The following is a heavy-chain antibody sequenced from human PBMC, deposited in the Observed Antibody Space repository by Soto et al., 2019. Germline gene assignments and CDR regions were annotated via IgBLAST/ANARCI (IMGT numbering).Heavy chain of an antibody. Sequence: SETLSLTCAVYGGSFSGYYWSWIRQPPGKGLEWIGEINHSGSTNYNPSLKSRVTISVDTSKNQFSLKLSSVTAADTAVYYCARGDRITMVRGVLSYFDYWGQGTLVTVSS. CDR2: INHSGST. CDR3: ARGDRITMVRGVLSYFDY. V-gene: IGHV4-34*01. D-gene: IGHD3-10*01. J-gene: IGHJ4*02. CDR1: GGSFSGYY.